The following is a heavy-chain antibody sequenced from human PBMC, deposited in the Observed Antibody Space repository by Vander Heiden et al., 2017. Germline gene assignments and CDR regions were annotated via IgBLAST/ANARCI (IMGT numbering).Heavy chain of an antibody. CDR2: ISSSSSYI. J-gene: IGHJ4*02. CDR1: GTTYSSYS. Sequence: EVELVASGGGLVKSGGLQGLSRAPAGTTYSSYSMNWVRQAPGKELEWFSSISSSSSYIYYADSVKGRFTISRDNAKNSLYLQMNSLRAEDTAVYYCASLPAAAGTGPFDYWGQGTLVTVSS. CDR3: ASLPAAAGTGPFDY. D-gene: IGHD6-13*01. V-gene: IGHV3-21*01.